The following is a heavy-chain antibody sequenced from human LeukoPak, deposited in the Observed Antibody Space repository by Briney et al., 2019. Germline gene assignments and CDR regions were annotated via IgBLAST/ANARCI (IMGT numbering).Heavy chain of an antibody. CDR3: ARGQHRVAYSDDAFDI. V-gene: IGHV3-30*04. CDR1: GFTFSSYA. Sequence: GGSLRLSCAASGFTFSSYAMHWVRQAPGKGLEWVAVISYAGRNNADSVKGRFTISRDNSKNTLYLQMNTLRAEDTAVYYCARGQHRVAYSDDAFDIWGQGTMVTVSS. D-gene: IGHD2-15*01. CDR2: ISYAGRN. J-gene: IGHJ3*02.